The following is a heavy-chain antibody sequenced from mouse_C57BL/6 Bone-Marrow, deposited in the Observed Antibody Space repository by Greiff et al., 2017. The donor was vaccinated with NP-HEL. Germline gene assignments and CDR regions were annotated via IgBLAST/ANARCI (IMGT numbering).Heavy chain of an antibody. CDR2: IYPGDGDT. J-gene: IGHJ2*01. D-gene: IGHD1-1*01. CDR3: ARYYGSSYYVDY. Sequence: VQLHQSGAELVKPGASVKISCKASGYAFSSSWMNWVKQRPGQGLEWIGQIYPGDGDTNYNGKFKGKATLTADKSSSTAYMQLSSLTSEDSAVYFCARYYGSSYYVDYWGQGTTLTVSS. V-gene: IGHV1-80*01. CDR1: GYAFSSSW.